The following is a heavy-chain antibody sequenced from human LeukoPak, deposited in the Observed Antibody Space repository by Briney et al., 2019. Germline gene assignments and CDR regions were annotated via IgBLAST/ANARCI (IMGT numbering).Heavy chain of an antibody. J-gene: IGHJ4*02. CDR2: IRSKANSYAT. D-gene: IGHD3-10*01. CDR1: GFTFSGSA. V-gene: IGHV3-73*01. Sequence: PGGSLRLSCAASGFTFSGSAMHWVRQASWKGLEWVGRIRSKANSYATAYAASVKGRFTISRDDSKNTAYLQMNSLKTEDTAVYYCTRLGPISGSYQDPGDYWGQGTLVTVSS. CDR3: TRLGPISGSYQDPGDY.